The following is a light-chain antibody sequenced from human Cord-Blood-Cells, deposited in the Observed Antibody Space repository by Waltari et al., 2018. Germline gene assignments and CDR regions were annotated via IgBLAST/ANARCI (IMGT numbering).Light chain of an antibody. CDR1: QSISSY. CDR2: AAS. Sequence: DIQMTQSPCSLSASVGDRVTITCRAIQSISSYLNWYQQKPGKAPKLLIYAASSLQSGVASRFSGSGSGTDFTLTISSLQPEDFATYYCQQSYSTPFTFGPGTKADIK. J-gene: IGKJ3*01. V-gene: IGKV1-39*01. CDR3: QQSYSTPFT.